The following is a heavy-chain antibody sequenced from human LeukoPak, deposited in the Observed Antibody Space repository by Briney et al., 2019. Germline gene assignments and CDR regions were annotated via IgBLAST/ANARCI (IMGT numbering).Heavy chain of an antibody. J-gene: IGHJ6*03. Sequence: GASVKVSCKASGYTFTGYYIHWVRQAPGQGLEWMGWINPNSGGTNYAQKFQGRVTMSRDTSIATAYMELSTLRSDDTAVYYCARDPRIQLWSTYYHYMDVWGKGTTVTVS. CDR1: GYTFTGYY. V-gene: IGHV1-2*02. CDR3: ARDPRIQLWSTYYHYMDV. CDR2: INPNSGGT. D-gene: IGHD5-18*01.